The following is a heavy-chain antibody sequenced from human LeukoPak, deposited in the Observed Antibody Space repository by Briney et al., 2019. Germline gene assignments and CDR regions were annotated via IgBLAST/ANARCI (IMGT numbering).Heavy chain of an antibody. CDR2: IYTSGST. CDR3: ARDLVTFGGVAFDY. J-gene: IGHJ4*02. V-gene: IGHV4-4*07. D-gene: IGHD3-16*01. CDR1: GGSISSYY. Sequence: SETLSLTCTVSGGSISSYYWSWIRQPAGKGLEWIGRIYTSGSTNYNPSLKSRVTMSVDTSKNQFSLKLSSMTAADTAVYYCARDLVTFGGVAFDYWGQGTLVTASS.